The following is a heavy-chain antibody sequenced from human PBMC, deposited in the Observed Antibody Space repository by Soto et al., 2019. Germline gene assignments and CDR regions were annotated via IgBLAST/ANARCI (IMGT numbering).Heavy chain of an antibody. V-gene: IGHV1-18*01. CDR3: ARDRGGCSSTSCHRFWFDP. Sequence: ASVKVSCKASGYTFTSYGISWVRQAPGQGLEWMGWISAYNGNTNYAQKLQGRVTMTTDTSTSTAYMELRSLRSDDTAVYYCARDRGGCSSTSCHRFWFDPWGQGTLVTVSS. CDR2: ISAYNGNT. D-gene: IGHD2-2*01. J-gene: IGHJ5*02. CDR1: GYTFTSYG.